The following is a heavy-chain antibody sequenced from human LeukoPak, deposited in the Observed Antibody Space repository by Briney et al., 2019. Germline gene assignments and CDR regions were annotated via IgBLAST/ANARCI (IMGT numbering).Heavy chain of an antibody. CDR2: IWYDGTSK. Sequence: GGSLRLSCAASGFSLSAYGVHWVRQAPGKGLEWVAVIWYDGTSKDYADSVKGRFTSSRDNSKNTLYLQMNSLTVGDTAVYYCARSQSSSLIDYWGQGTLVTVSS. V-gene: IGHV3-33*01. CDR1: GFSLSAYG. D-gene: IGHD6-13*01. J-gene: IGHJ4*02. CDR3: ARSQSSSLIDY.